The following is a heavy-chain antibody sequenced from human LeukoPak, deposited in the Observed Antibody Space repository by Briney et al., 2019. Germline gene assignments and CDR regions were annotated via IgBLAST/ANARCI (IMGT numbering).Heavy chain of an antibody. J-gene: IGHJ4*02. CDR2: ISYDGSNK. CDR3: ARDTKWEPKYYFDY. Sequence: GRSLRLSCAASGFTFSSYAVHWVRQAPGKGLEWVAVISYDGSNKYYADSVKGRFTISRDNSKNTLYLQMNSLRAEDTAVYYCARDTKWEPKYYFDYRGQGTLVTVSS. D-gene: IGHD1-26*01. V-gene: IGHV3-30-3*01. CDR1: GFTFSSYA.